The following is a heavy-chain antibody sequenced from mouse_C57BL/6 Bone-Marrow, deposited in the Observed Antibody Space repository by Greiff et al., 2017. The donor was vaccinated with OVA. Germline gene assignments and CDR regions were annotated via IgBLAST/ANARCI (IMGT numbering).Heavy chain of an antibody. Sequence: QVQLQQPGAELVRPGTSVKLSCKASGYTFTSYWMHWVKQRPGQGLEWIGVIDPSDSYTNYNQKFKGKATLTVDTSSSTAYMQLSSLTSEDSAVYYCARPANFLYYYAMDYWGQGTSVTVSS. D-gene: IGHD4-1*01. CDR2: IDPSDSYT. J-gene: IGHJ4*01. CDR3: ARPANFLYYYAMDY. V-gene: IGHV1-59*01. CDR1: GYTFTSYW.